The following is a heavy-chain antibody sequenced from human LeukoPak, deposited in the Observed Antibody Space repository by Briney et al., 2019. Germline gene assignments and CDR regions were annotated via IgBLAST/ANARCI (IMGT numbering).Heavy chain of an antibody. CDR3: ARGRGSPLYYYYYYMDV. Sequence: ASVKVSCKASGYTLTGYCMHWVRQAPGQGLEWMGRINPNSGGTNYAQKFQGRVTMTRDTSISTAYMELSRLRSDDTAVYYCARGRGSPLYYYYYYMDVWGKGTTVTVSS. V-gene: IGHV1-2*06. CDR1: GYTLTGYC. CDR2: INPNSGGT. J-gene: IGHJ6*03. D-gene: IGHD6-19*01.